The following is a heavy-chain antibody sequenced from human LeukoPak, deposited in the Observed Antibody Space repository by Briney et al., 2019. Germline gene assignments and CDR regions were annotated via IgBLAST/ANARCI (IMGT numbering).Heavy chain of an antibody. CDR1: GFTFSSYW. CDR3: ARGNLHYYGSGSPNV. D-gene: IGHD3-10*01. J-gene: IGHJ6*02. V-gene: IGHV3-7*01. Sequence: GGSLRLSCAASGFTFSSYWMSWVRQAPGKGLEWVANIKQDGSEKYYVDSVKGRFTISRDNAKNSLYLQMNSLRAEDTAVYYCARGNLHYYGSGSPNVWGQGTTVAVSS. CDR2: IKQDGSEK.